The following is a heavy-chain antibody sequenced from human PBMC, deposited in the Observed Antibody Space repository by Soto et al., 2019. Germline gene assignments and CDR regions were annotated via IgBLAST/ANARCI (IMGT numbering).Heavy chain of an antibody. CDR2: IDPSDSYT. CDR1: GYSFTSYW. D-gene: IGHD4-17*01. CDR3: ATATVTNYYFDY. V-gene: IGHV5-10-1*01. Sequence: GESLKISCKGSGYSFTSYWISWVRQMPGKGLEWMGRIDPSDSYTNYSPSFQGHVTISADKSISTAYLQWSSLKASDTAMYYCATATVTNYYFDYWGQGTLVTVSS. J-gene: IGHJ4*02.